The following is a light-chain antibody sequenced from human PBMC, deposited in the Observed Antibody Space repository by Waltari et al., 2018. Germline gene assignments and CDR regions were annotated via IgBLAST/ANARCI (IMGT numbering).Light chain of an antibody. CDR2: QVS. J-gene: IGKJ4*01. CDR1: QSLVHSNGNTY. Sequence: DVVMTQSPLSLLITPGQPASISCRSTQSLVHSNGNTYLSWYHQRPGQPPRLLIYQVSNRYSGVPDRLSVSGAGTDFTLKISRVEAEDVGLYYFGQSAHLPLTFGGGTKVEI. V-gene: IGKV2-30*02. CDR3: GQSAHLPLT.